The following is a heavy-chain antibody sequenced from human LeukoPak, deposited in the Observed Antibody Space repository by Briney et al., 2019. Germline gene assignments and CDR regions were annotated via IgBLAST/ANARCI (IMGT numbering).Heavy chain of an antibody. CDR2: INHSGST. J-gene: IGHJ3*02. Sequence: SETLSLTCAVYGGSFSGYYWSWIRQPPGKGLEWIGEINHSGSTNYNPSLKSRVTISVDTSKNQFSLKLSSVTAADTAVYYCARLPYVVVAANDAFDIWGQGTMVTVSS. V-gene: IGHV4-34*01. D-gene: IGHD2-15*01. CDR3: ARLPYVVVAANDAFDI. CDR1: GGSFSGYY.